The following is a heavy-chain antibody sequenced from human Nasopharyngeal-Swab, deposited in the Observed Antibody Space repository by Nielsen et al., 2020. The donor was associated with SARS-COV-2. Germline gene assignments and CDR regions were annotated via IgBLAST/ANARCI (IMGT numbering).Heavy chain of an antibody. J-gene: IGHJ4*02. Sequence: APCKGLEWVAVIWYDGSNKYYADSVKGRFTISRDNSKNTLYLQMNSLRAEDTAVYYCARVPGDTAMASDYWGQGTLVTAPQ. V-gene: IGHV3-33*01. CDR2: IWYDGSNK. CDR3: ARVPGDTAMASDY. D-gene: IGHD5-18*01.